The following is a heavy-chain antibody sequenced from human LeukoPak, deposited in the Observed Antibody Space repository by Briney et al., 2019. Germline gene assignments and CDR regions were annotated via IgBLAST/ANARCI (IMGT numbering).Heavy chain of an antibody. Sequence: GGSLGLSCATSGFTFSNYAMSWVRQAPGKGLEWVSAVNPGGSGTYYADSVKGRFTISRDNSKSTLYLQMNSLRVDDTAVYYCAKRVKAAPIYFDSWGQGTLVTVSS. CDR1: GFTFSNYA. CDR3: AKRVKAAPIYFDS. D-gene: IGHD2-15*01. V-gene: IGHV3-23*01. CDR2: VNPGGSGT. J-gene: IGHJ4*02.